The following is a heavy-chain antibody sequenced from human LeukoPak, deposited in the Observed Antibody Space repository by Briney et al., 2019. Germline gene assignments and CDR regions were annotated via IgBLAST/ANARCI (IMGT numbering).Heavy chain of an antibody. CDR2: INTDGSST. J-gene: IGHJ4*02. CDR1: GFTFKSYW. D-gene: IGHD6-6*01. Sequence: PGGSLRLSCAVSGFTFKSYWMHWVRQAPGKGLVWVSRINTDGSSTSYADSVKGRFTISRDNAKNTLYLQMNNLRAEDTAMYYCARDQRVTGRPDIDYWGQGTLVIVSS. CDR3: ARDQRVTGRPDIDY. V-gene: IGHV3-74*01.